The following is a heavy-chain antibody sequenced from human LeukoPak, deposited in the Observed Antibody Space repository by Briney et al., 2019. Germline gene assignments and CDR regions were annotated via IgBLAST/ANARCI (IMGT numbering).Heavy chain of an antibody. Sequence: SETLSLTCAVSGGSISSYYWSWIRQPAGKGLEWIGRIYTSGTTNYNPSLTSRVTMSVDTSKNQFSLNLNSVTAADTVVYYCARPSPRDATLDFWGEGTLVWVSS. CDR3: ARPSPRDATLDF. V-gene: IGHV4-4*07. CDR1: GGSISSYY. CDR2: IYTSGTT. J-gene: IGHJ4*02. D-gene: IGHD2-15*01.